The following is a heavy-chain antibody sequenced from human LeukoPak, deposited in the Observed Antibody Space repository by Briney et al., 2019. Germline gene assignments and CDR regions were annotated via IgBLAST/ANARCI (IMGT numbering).Heavy chain of an antibody. D-gene: IGHD2-21*02. CDR2: ISSNGGST. V-gene: IGHV3-64D*06. CDR1: GFTFSSYW. CDR3: VKDLAFCGGDCYWSSDYFDY. Sequence: GGSLRLSCAASGFTFSSYWMHWVRQAPGKGLEYVSAISSNGGSTYYADSVKGRFTISRDNSKNTLYLQMSSLRAEDTAVYFCVKDLAFCGGDCYWSSDYFDYWGQGTLVTVSS. J-gene: IGHJ4*02.